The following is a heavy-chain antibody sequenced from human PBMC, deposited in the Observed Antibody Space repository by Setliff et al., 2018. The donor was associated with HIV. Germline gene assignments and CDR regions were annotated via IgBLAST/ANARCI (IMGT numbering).Heavy chain of an antibody. J-gene: IGHJ4*02. D-gene: IGHD1-1*01. CDR2: INHSRTT. Sequence: PSETLSLTCAVYGGSLSGYYWSWLRQHPGKGLEWLGEINHSRTTNYNASLNRRVTISVDTSKNQFSLKLGSVTAADTAMYYCARGLGEMGTKIGNYFDYWGQGTLVTVSS. CDR3: ARGLGEMGTKIGNYFDY. CDR1: GGSLSGYY. V-gene: IGHV4-34*01.